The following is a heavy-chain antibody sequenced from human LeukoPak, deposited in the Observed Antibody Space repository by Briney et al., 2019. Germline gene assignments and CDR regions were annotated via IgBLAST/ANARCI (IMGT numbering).Heavy chain of an antibody. CDR1: GFTFSGAW. Sequence: GGSLRLSCTASGFTFSGAWMTWVRQAPGKGLEWVANIGEDGTEKNYVDSVKGRFTISRDSAKNTLYLQMNSLRAEDTAVYYCARREYQIDRYSGSYPFDPWGQGTLVTVSS. V-gene: IGHV3-7*01. CDR3: ARREYQIDRYSGSYPFDP. J-gene: IGHJ5*02. CDR2: IGEDGTEK. D-gene: IGHD1-26*01.